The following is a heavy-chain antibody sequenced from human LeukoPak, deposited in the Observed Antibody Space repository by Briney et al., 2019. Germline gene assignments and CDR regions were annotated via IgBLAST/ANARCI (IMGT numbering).Heavy chain of an antibody. J-gene: IGHJ4*02. CDR2: IYHTGST. CDR1: GGSSTNYY. V-gene: IGHV4-59*01. Sequence: SETLSLTCTVSGGSSTNYYWSWVRQPPGQGLEWIAYIYHTGSTNYNPSLKSRVTISIDTSKNQFSLNLSSVTPADTAIYYCARGPTRYYFDYWGQGTLVTVSS. CDR3: ARGPTRYYFDY.